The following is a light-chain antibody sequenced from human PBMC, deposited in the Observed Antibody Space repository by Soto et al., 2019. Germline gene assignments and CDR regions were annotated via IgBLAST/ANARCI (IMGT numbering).Light chain of an antibody. CDR1: QSLNSR. V-gene: IGKV1-5*01. Sequence: DTELTHAPSALSASFCDRVTLTYLAAQSLNSRLAWYQHRPGKAPKLLIYDASSLESGVPSRFSGSGSGTEFTLTISSLQPDAFATYYCQQYNSYSGTFGQGTKVDI. J-gene: IGKJ1*01. CDR3: QQYNSYSGT. CDR2: DAS.